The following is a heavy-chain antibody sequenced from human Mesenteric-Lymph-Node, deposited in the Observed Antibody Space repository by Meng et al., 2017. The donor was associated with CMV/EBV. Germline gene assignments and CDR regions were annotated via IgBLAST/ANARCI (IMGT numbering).Heavy chain of an antibody. D-gene: IGHD3-3*01. Sequence: GSLRLSCTVSGGSISSYYWSWTRQPPGKGLQWIGQIYYNGKTNYNPSLKSRVTISVDTSQNQFSLTLNSLTAADTAVYYCARGDYWSGQDYWGQGTLVTVSS. CDR2: IYYNGKT. CDR3: ARGDYWSGQDY. J-gene: IGHJ4*02. V-gene: IGHV4-59*01. CDR1: GGSISSYY.